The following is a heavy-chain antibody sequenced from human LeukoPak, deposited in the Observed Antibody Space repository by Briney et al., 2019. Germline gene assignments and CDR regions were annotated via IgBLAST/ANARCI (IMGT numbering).Heavy chain of an antibody. CDR1: GFTVSSNY. CDR3: ATAIDNWNYAFDC. Sequence: PGGSLRLSCTASGFTVSSNYMSWVRQAPGKGLEWVSVIYAGGTTYYADSVKGRFTISRDNSRSTLYLQMNSLRAEDTAVYYCATAIDNWNYAFDCWGQGALVTVSS. D-gene: IGHD1-7*01. J-gene: IGHJ4*02. V-gene: IGHV3-53*01. CDR2: IYAGGTT.